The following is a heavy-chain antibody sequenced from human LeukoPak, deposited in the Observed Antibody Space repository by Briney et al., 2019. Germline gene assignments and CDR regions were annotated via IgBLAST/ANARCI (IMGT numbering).Heavy chain of an antibody. CDR3: AKGTTMIVVVITSYYYYGMDV. V-gene: IGHV3-23*01. J-gene: IGHJ6*02. Sequence: GASLRLSCTASGFTFSSYAMSWVRQAPGKGLEWVSAISGGGGSTYYADSVKGRFTISRDNSKNTLYLQMNSLRAEDTAVYYCAKGTTMIVVVITSYYYYGMDVWGQGTTVTVSS. CDR1: GFTFSSYA. CDR2: ISGGGGST. D-gene: IGHD3-22*01.